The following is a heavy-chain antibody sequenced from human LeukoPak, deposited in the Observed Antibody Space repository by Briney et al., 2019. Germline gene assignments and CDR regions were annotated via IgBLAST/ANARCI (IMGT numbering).Heavy chain of an antibody. Sequence: SETLSLTCTVSGGSISSYYWSWIRQPPGKGLEWIGYIYYSGSTNYNPSLKSRVTISVDTSKNQFSLKLSSVTAADTAVYYCARGLRGRAFDIWGQGTMVTASS. CDR2: IYYSGST. CDR1: GGSISSYY. J-gene: IGHJ3*02. V-gene: IGHV4-59*12. CDR3: ARGLRGRAFDI. D-gene: IGHD3-3*01.